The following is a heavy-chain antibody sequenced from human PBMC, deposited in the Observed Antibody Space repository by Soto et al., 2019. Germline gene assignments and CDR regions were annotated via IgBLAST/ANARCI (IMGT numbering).Heavy chain of an antibody. CDR1: VYTFSNYG. V-gene: IGHV1-18*04. CDR2: ISAKSGNT. D-gene: IGHD2-2*02. CDR3: ARGLDCSTSICYKIAY. Sequence: AWVXVSFKSSVYTFSNYGIIVLRQAPGQGLECMGWISAKSGNTHYAQNLQARVTMTTDTSASTAFMELRSLTSDDTAVYYCARGLDCSTSICYKIAYWGQGTLVTVSS. J-gene: IGHJ4*02.